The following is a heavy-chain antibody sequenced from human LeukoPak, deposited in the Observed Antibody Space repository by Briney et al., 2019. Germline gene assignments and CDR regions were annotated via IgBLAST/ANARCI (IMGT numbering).Heavy chain of an antibody. D-gene: IGHD3-3*02. V-gene: IGHV3-23*01. CDR1: GFTFSNYA. CDR3: AKMGGKSHLSYYYMDV. CDR2: ISGSGGST. J-gene: IGHJ6*03. Sequence: PGGSLRLPCAASGFTFSNYAMSWVRQAPGKGLEWVSTISGSGGSTYYADSVKGRFTISRDNSKNTLYLQMNSLRSEDTAVYYCAKMGGKSHLSYYYMDVWGKGTTFTVSS.